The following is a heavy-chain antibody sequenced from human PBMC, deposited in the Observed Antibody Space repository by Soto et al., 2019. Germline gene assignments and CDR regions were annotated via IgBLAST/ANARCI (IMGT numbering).Heavy chain of an antibody. CDR3: ARESSPGFGVVISPVAFDI. Sequence: AGTLSLTCAVSGGSISSYDWSWIRQAPGKGLEWIGDIYYSGGTNYNPSLKSRVTISVDTSKNQFSLKLSSVTAAATAVYYCARESSPGFGVVISPVAFDIWGQGTMVTVSS. CDR2: IYYSGGT. V-gene: IGHV4-59*01. D-gene: IGHD3-3*01. CDR1: GGSISSYD. J-gene: IGHJ3*02.